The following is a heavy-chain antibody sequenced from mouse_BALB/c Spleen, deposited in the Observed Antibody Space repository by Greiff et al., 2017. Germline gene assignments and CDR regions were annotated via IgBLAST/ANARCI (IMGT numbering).Heavy chain of an antibody. CDR3: ARRNGLYAMDY. J-gene: IGHJ4*01. D-gene: IGHD3-1*01. Sequence: VQLQQSGAELMKPGASVKISCKATGYTFSSYWIEWVKQRPGHGLEWIGEILPGSGSTNYNEKFKGKATFTADTSSNTAYMQLSSLTSEDSAVYYCARRNGLYAMDYWGQGTSVTVSS. V-gene: IGHV1-9*01. CDR1: GYTFSSYW. CDR2: ILPGSGST.